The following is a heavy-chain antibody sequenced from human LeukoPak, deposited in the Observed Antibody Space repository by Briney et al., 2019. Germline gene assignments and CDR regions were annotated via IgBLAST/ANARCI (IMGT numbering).Heavy chain of an antibody. CDR1: GGSFSGYY. D-gene: IGHD3-16*02. J-gene: IGHJ4*02. Sequence: SETLSLTCAVHGGSFSGYYWSWIRQPPGKGLEWIGEINHSGRANYNPSLKSRVTMSVDTSNNQFSLSLSSVTAADTAVYYCARGSLNRVITFGGVIVDDYWGQGTLATVSS. V-gene: IGHV4-34*01. CDR2: INHSGRA. CDR3: ARGSLNRVITFGGVIVDDY.